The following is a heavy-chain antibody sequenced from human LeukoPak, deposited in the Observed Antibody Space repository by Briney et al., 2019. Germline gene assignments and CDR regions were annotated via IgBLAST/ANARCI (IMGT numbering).Heavy chain of an antibody. Sequence: GGSLRLSCAVSGIIFSSFAMHWVRQAPGRGLEWVAGISYDGSNKYYADSVKGRFTISRDNAKNSLYLQMNSLRAEDTALYYCLMVRGDPSFDYWGQGTLVTVSS. J-gene: IGHJ4*02. CDR1: GIIFSSFA. CDR3: LMVRGDPSFDY. CDR2: ISYDGSNK. V-gene: IGHV3-30-3*01. D-gene: IGHD3-10*01.